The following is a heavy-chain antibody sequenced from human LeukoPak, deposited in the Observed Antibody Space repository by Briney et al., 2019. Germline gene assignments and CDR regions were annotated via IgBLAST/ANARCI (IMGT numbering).Heavy chain of an antibody. CDR3: ARNFQYFDLPGY. CDR2: INHSGST. CDR1: GGSFSGYY. J-gene: IGHJ4*02. Sequence: PSETLSLTCAVYGGSFSGYYWSWIRQPPGKGLEWIGEINHSGSTYYNPSLKSRVTISVDTSKNQFSLKLISVTAADTAVYYCARNFQYFDLPGYWDQGTLVTVSS. V-gene: IGHV4-34*01. D-gene: IGHD2/OR15-2a*01.